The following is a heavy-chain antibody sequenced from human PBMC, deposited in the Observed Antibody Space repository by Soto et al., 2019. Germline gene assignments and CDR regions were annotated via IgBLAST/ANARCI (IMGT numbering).Heavy chain of an antibody. CDR3: ARAPIVGANNGWFDP. CDR1: GGSISSGGYY. CDR2: IYYSGST. D-gene: IGHD1-26*01. V-gene: IGHV4-31*03. Sequence: PSETLSLTCTVSGGSISSGGYYWSWIRQHPGKGLEWIGYIYYSGSTYYNPSLKSRVTISVDTSKNQFSLKLSSVTAADTAVYYCARAPIVGANNGWFDPWGQGTLVTVSS. J-gene: IGHJ5*02.